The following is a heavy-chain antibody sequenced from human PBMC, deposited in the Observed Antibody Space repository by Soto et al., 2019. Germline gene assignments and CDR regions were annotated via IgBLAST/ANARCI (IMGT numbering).Heavy chain of an antibody. V-gene: IGHV4-30-4*01. CDR1: GGSITLVDYH. D-gene: IGHD3-10*01. CDR3: AKGTYHYASGKYGSDGFNX. CDR2: ISYSGNT. Sequence: SETLSLTFTLSGGSITLVDYHWTWIRQPPGKGLEWIGSISYSGNTYDNASLRSGLALSVATSKNQFSLRLTSVTAADTAVYYCAKGTYHYASGKYGSDGFNXWGQVTLLTASX. J-gene: IGHJ4*03.